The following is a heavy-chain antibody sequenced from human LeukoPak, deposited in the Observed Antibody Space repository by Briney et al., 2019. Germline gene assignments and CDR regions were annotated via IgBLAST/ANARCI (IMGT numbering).Heavy chain of an antibody. V-gene: IGHV1-2*02. J-gene: IGHJ4*02. CDR3: ARDIRIAVAGPPRY. D-gene: IGHD6-19*01. CDR2: INPNSGGT. Sequence: ASVKVSCKASGYTFTGYYMHWVRQAPGQGLEWMGWINPNSGGTNYAQKFQGRVTMTRDTSISTAYRELSRLRSDDTAVYYCARDIRIAVAGPPRYWGQGTLVTVSS. CDR1: GYTFTGYY.